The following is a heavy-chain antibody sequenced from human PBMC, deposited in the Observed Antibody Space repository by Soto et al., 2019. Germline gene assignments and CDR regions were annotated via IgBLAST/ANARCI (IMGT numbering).Heavy chain of an antibody. J-gene: IGHJ5*02. CDR1: GGSINDGNYH. D-gene: IGHD6-6*01. V-gene: IGHV4-39*07. CDR2: VYYSGNT. Sequence: PSETLSLTCNVSGGSINDGNYHWGWVRQPPGKGLEWVGTVYYSGNTHYSPSLKSRLTISVDTSKNQFSLSLKASDTAMYYCARFNPVDYSSSLGFDPWGQGTLVTVSS. CDR3: ARFNPVDYSSSLGFDP.